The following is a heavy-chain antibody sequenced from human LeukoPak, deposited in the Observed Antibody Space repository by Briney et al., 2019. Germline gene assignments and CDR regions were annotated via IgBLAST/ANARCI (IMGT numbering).Heavy chain of an antibody. V-gene: IGHV4-39*01. D-gene: IGHD2-15*01. CDR1: GGSISSSSYY. Sequence: KPSETLSLTCTVSGGSISSSSYYWGWIRQPPGKGLEWIGSIYYSGSTYYNTSLKSRVTISVDTSKNQFSLKLSSVTAADTAVYYCARHLENCSGGSCLPDAFDIWGQGTMVTVSS. CDR2: IYYSGST. CDR3: ARHLENCSGGSCLPDAFDI. J-gene: IGHJ3*02.